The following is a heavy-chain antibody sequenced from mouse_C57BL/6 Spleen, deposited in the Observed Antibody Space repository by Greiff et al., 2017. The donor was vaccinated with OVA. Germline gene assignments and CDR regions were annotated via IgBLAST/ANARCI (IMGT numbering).Heavy chain of an antibody. J-gene: IGHJ1*03. Sequence: QVQLQQSGAELARPGASVKLSCKASGYTFTSYGISWVKQRTGQGLEWIGEIYPRSGNTYYNAKFKGKATLTADKSSSTAYMQLRSLTSEDSAVYFCGRGKFITTVDDWGTGTTVTVSA. CDR1: GYTFTSYG. CDR3: GRGKFITTVDD. CDR2: IYPRSGNT. V-gene: IGHV1-81*01. D-gene: IGHD1-1*01.